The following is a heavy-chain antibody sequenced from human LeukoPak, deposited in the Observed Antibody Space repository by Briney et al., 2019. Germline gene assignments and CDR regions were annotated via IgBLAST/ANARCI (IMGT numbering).Heavy chain of an antibody. Sequence: PGGPLRLSWAASGFTFTSYSMNWVRQAPGKGLEWVSYISSSSATTYYADSGKGGFTISRDNGKNSLSLQMNSLRDEDTAVYYCARLYSGSYYDWGQGTLVTVSS. CDR1: GFTFTSYS. J-gene: IGHJ4*02. D-gene: IGHD1-26*01. V-gene: IGHV3-48*02. CDR3: ARLYSGSYYD. CDR2: ISSSSATT.